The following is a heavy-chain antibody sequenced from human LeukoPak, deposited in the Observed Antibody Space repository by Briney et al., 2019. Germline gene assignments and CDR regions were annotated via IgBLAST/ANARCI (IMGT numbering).Heavy chain of an antibody. D-gene: IGHD6-19*01. CDR1: GGSFSGYY. CDR3: ARGEQWLVKAFDY. V-gene: IGHV4-34*01. J-gene: IGHJ4*02. CDR2: INDSGST. Sequence: TPSETLSLTCAVYGGSFSGYYWSWIRQPPGKGLEWIGEINDSGSTNYNPSLKSRVTISVDTSKNQFSLKLSSVTAADTAVYYCARGEQWLVKAFDYWGQGTLVTVSS.